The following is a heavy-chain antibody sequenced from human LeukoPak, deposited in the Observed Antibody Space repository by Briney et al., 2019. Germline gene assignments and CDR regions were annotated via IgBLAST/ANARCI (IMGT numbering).Heavy chain of an antibody. CDR1: GYTFTGYY. CDR2: INPNSGGT. CDR3: ARDLVVTAMVTFFDY. V-gene: IGHV1-2*02. D-gene: IGHD5-18*01. Sequence: ASVKVSCKASGYTFTGYYMHWVRQAPGQGLEWMGWINPNSGGTNYAQKFQGRVTMTRDKSISTDYMVLSRLRSDETAVYYCARDLVVTAMVTFFDYWAREPWSPSPQ. J-gene: IGHJ4*02.